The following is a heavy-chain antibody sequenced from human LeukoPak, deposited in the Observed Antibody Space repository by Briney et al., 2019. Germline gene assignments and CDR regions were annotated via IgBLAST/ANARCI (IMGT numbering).Heavy chain of an antibody. J-gene: IGHJ6*03. CDR2: INPNSGGT. CDR3: ARSPGVRGRYYYYYMDV. CDR1: GDTFTGYH. D-gene: IGHD3-10*01. V-gene: IGHV1-2*02. Sequence: ASVKVSCKASGDTFTGYHMNWVRQAPGQGLEWMGWINPNSGGTNYAQRFQGRVTMTRDTSISTAYMELSRLRSDDTAVYYCARSPGVRGRYYYYYMDVWGKGTTVTVSS.